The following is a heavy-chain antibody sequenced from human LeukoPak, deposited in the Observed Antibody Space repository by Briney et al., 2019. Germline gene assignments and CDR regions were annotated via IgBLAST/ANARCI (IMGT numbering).Heavy chain of an antibody. CDR1: GFIFSSYS. V-gene: IGHV3-21*01. J-gene: IGHJ6*03. CDR3: ARDDIVVVTATDTYYYYYMDV. Sequence: GGSLRLSCAASGFIFSSYSMNWVRQAPGKGLEWVSSISSSSRYIYYADSVKGRFTISRDNAKNSLYLQMNSLRAEDTAVYYCARDDIVVVTATDTYYYYYMDVWGKGTTVTVSS. D-gene: IGHD2-21*02. CDR2: ISSSSRYI.